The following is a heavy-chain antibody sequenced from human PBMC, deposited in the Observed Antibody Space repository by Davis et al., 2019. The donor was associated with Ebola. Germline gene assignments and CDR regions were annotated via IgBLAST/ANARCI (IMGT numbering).Heavy chain of an antibody. V-gene: IGHV3-7*01. Sequence: GGSLRLSCVASGFTFSQYWMSWVRQAPGKGLEWMANIKQDGSEQYYVDSVKGRFTLSRDNAKNSLYLQMNSLRAEDTAVYYCARLGSYSEFDYWGQGTLVTVSS. CDR2: IKQDGSEQ. CDR1: GFTFSQYW. CDR3: ARLGSYSEFDY. D-gene: IGHD3-10*01. J-gene: IGHJ4*02.